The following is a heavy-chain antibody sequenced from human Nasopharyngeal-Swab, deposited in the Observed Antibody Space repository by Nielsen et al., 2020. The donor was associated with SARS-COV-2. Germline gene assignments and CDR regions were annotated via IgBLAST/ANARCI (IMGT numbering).Heavy chain of an antibody. D-gene: IGHD3-3*01. Sequence: GESLKISCAASGFTFSSYAMSWVRQAPGKGLEWVSAISGSGGSTYYADSVKGRFTISRDNSKNTLYLQMNSLRAEDTAVYYCASYDFWSGSTYYYYYGMDVWGQGTTVTVSS. CDR1: GFTFSSYA. J-gene: IGHJ6*02. CDR2: ISGSGGST. V-gene: IGHV3-23*01. CDR3: ASYDFWSGSTYYYYYGMDV.